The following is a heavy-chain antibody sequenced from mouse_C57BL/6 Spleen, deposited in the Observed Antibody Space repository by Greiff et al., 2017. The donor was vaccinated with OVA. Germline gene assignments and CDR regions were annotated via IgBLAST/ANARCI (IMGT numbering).Heavy chain of an antibody. CDR1: GYAFSSSW. V-gene: IGHV1-82*01. Sequence: VKLMESGPELVKPGASVKISCKASGYAFSSSWMNWVKQRPGKGLEWIGRIYPGDGDTNYNGKFKGKATLTAEKSSSPAYKKLSSLTTEDSAVYFCARGYIDVWGTGTTVTVSS. J-gene: IGHJ1*03. CDR2: IYPGDGDT. CDR3: ARGYIDV.